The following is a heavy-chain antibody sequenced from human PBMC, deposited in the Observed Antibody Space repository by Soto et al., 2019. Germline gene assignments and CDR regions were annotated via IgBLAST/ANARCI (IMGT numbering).Heavy chain of an antibody. CDR2: INAGNGNT. V-gene: IGHV1-3*01. CDR1: GYTSTSYA. CDR3: ASGYYYGSGSYYNWFDP. D-gene: IGHD3-10*01. Sequence: ASVKVSCKASGYTSTSYAMHWVRQAPGQRLEWMGWINAGNGNTKYSQKFQGRVTITRDTSASTAYMELSSLRSEDTAVYYCASGYYYGSGSYYNWFDPWGQGTLVTVSS. J-gene: IGHJ5*02.